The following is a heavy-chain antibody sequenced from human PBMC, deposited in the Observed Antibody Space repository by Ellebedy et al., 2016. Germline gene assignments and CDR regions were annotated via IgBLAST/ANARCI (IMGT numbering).Heavy chain of an antibody. J-gene: IGHJ3*02. CDR2: ISAYNGNT. Sequence: ASVKVSCXASGYTFTSYGISWVRQAPGQGLEWMGWISAYNGNTNYAQKLQGRVTMTTDTSTSTAYMELRSLRSDDTAVYYCARAAPYDSSGYSYGDAFDIWGQGTMVTVSS. V-gene: IGHV1-18*01. D-gene: IGHD3-22*01. CDR3: ARAAPYDSSGYSYGDAFDI. CDR1: GYTFTSYG.